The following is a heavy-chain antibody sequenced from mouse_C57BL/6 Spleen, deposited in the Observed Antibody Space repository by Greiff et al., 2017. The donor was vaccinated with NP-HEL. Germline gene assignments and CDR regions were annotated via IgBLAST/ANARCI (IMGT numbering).Heavy chain of an antibody. Sequence: VQLPQSGAELVRPGASVKLSCTASGFNIKDDYMHWVKQRPEQGLEWIGWIDPENGDTEYASKFQGKATITAATSSNTAYLQLSSLTSEDTAVYYCTTRYYGSSSFAYWGQGTLVTVSA. D-gene: IGHD1-1*01. V-gene: IGHV14-4*01. CDR3: TTRYYGSSSFAY. CDR2: IDPENGDT. J-gene: IGHJ3*01. CDR1: GFNIKDDY.